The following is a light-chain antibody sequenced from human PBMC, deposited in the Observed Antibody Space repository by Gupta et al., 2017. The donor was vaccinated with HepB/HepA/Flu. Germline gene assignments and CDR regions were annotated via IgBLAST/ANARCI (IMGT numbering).Light chain of an antibody. J-gene: IGLJ2*01. CDR2: SDN. CDR1: SSSIGSNT. CDR3: ASWDDSLNAL. V-gene: IGLV1-44*01. Sequence: QSVLTQPPSVSVPPGQRVIISCSGSSSSIGSNTVNWYKQLPGTAPKLLIYSDNRRPSGVPDRFSGSKSGTSASLAISGLQSEDEADFYCASWDDSLNALFGGGTKLTVL.